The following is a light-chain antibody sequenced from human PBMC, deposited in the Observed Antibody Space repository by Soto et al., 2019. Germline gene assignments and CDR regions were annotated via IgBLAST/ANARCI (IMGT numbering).Light chain of an antibody. V-gene: IGLV2-14*01. CDR2: EVS. CDR1: SSDVGGYNY. Sequence: QSALTQPASVSGSPGQSITISCTGTSSDVGGYNYVSWYQQHPGKAPKLMIYEVSNRPSGVSNRFSGSKSGNTASLTISGLQAEDEAGYYCSSYTSSITRVFGGGTKLTVL. CDR3: SSYTSSITRV. J-gene: IGLJ3*02.